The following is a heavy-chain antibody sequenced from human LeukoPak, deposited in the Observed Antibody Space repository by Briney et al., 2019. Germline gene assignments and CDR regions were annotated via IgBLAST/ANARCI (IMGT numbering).Heavy chain of an antibody. J-gene: IGHJ2*01. CDR3: AGEGDGYSSSLDWYFEL. CDR2: IYYSGST. Sequence: SETLSLTCTVSGGSISSYYWSWIRQPPGKGLEWIGYIYYSGSTNYNPSLKSRVTTSVDTSKNQFSLKLSSVTAADTAVYYCAGEGDGYSSSLDWYFELWGRCTLVTFSS. CDR1: GGSISSYY. D-gene: IGHD6-13*01. V-gene: IGHV4-59*01.